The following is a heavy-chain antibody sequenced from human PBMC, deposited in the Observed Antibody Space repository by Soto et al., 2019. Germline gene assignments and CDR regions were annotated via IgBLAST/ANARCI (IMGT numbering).Heavy chain of an antibody. CDR2: ISSSSSTI. J-gene: IGHJ2*01. V-gene: IGHV3-48*02. Sequence: GKGLEWVSYISSSSSTIYYADSVKGRFTISRDNAKNSMYLQMNSLRDEDTAVYYCARDGLTFFFFQAEDGIRDVRSVSAFLLNRSSDL. D-gene: IGHD3-10*02. CDR3: ARDGLTFFFFQAEDGIRDVRSVSAFLLNRSSDL.